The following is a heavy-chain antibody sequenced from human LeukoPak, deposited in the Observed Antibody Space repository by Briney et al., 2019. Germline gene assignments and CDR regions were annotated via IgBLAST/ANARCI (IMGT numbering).Heavy chain of an antibody. J-gene: IGHJ4*02. D-gene: IGHD3-16*02. CDR2: INPNSGGT. Sequence: GASVKVSCKASGYTFTGYYIHWVRQAPGQGLEWVARINPNSGGTNYAQKFQGRVTVTRDTSISTAYMEVSSLKSDDTAAYYCARGMITFGGIVVLSPPTYWGQGTLVTVSS. V-gene: IGHV1-2*06. CDR1: GYTFTGYY. CDR3: ARGMITFGGIVVLSPPTY.